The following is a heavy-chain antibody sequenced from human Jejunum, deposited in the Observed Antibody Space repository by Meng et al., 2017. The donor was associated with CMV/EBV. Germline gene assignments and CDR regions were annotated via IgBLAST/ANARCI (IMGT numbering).Heavy chain of an antibody. CDR2: IDHSGTT. CDR1: GGSFSGYF. J-gene: IGHJ5*02. CDR3: ARRLVAARGKNNWFDP. V-gene: IGHV4-34*01. Sequence: YGGSFSGYFWGWFRQPPGKGLEWIGEIDHSGTTNYNPSLKSRVTISGDTSKNQFSLKVTSMTAADTAVYYCARRLVAARGKNNWFDPWGQGTLVTVSS. D-gene: IGHD5-12*01.